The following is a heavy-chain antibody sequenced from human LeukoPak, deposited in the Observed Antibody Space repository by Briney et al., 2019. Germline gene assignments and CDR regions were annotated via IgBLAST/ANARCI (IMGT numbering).Heavy chain of an antibody. D-gene: IGHD3-10*01. J-gene: IGHJ4*02. CDR3: AKDLDYGSGPLDY. Sequence: GGSLRLSCAASGFTFSSYSMNWVRQAPGKGLEWVSAISGSGGSTYYADSVKGRFTISRDNSKDTLYLQMNSLRAEDTAVYYCAKDLDYGSGPLDYWGQGTLVTVSS. V-gene: IGHV3-23*01. CDR1: GFTFSSYS. CDR2: ISGSGGST.